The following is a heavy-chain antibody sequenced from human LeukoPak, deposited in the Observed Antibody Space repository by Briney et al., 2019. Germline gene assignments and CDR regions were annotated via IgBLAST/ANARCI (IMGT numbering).Heavy chain of an antibody. CDR3: ARSKGSARGVCDY. CDR1: GFTCSSYS. CDR2: ISSSSSYI. D-gene: IGHD3-16*01. Sequence: GGSLRLSGAASGFTCSSYSMNWVRQAPGKGLEWVSSISSSSSYIYYADSVKGRFTISRDNAKNSLYLQMNSLRAEDTAVYYCARSKGSARGVCDYWGQGTLVTVSS. V-gene: IGHV3-21*01. J-gene: IGHJ4*02.